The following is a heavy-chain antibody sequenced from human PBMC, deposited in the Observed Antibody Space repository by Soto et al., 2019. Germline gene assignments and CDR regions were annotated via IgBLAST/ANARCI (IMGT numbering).Heavy chain of an antibody. Sequence: RQAPGKGLEWVSAISGSGGSTYYADSVKGRFTISRDNSKNTLYLQMNSLRAEDTAVYYCAKAIPRSGPIWGQGTMVTVSS. V-gene: IGHV3-23*01. CDR2: ISGSGGST. CDR3: AKAIPRSGPI. D-gene: IGHD3-3*01. J-gene: IGHJ3*02.